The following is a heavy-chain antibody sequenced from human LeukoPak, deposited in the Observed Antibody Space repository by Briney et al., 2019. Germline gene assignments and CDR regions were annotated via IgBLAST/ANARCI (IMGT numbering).Heavy chain of an antibody. CDR1: GFTFSSYA. CDR2: ISGSGGST. D-gene: IGHD3-16*02. CDR3: ASRMITFGGVIVTDY. Sequence: GGSLRLSCAASGFTFSSYAMSWVRQAPGKGLEWVSAISGSGGSTYYADSVKGRFTISRDNSKNTLYLQMNSLRAEDTAVYYCASRMITFGGVIVTDYWGQGTLVTVSS. V-gene: IGHV3-23*01. J-gene: IGHJ4*02.